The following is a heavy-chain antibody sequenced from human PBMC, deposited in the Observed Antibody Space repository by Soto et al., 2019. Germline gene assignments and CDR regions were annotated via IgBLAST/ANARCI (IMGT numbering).Heavy chain of an antibody. V-gene: IGHV4-38-2*02. Sequence: SETLSLTCAVSGYSISSGYYWGWIRQPPGKGLEWIGSIYHSGSTYYNPSLKSRVTISVDTSKNQFSLKLSSVTAAGTAVYYCAREWPYYDILTGYSQTNFDYWGQGTLVTVSS. D-gene: IGHD3-9*01. CDR2: IYHSGST. CDR3: AREWPYYDILTGYSQTNFDY. CDR1: GYSISSGYY. J-gene: IGHJ4*02.